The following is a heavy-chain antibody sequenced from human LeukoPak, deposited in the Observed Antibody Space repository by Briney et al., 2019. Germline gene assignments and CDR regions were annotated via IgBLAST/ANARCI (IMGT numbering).Heavy chain of an antibody. V-gene: IGHV3-23*01. CDR2: ISGSGAST. Sequence: AGGSLRLSCAASGFTFSSYAMSWVRQAPGKGLEWVSGISGSGASTYYADSVKGRFTISRDNAKNSLYLQMNSLRDEDTAVYYCAREANEAFDIWGQGTMVTVSS. CDR1: GFTFSSYA. CDR3: AREANEAFDI. J-gene: IGHJ3*02.